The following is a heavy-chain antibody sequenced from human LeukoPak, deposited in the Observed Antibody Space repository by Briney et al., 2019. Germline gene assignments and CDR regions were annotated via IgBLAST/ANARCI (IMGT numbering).Heavy chain of an antibody. J-gene: IGHJ4*02. Sequence: SVKVSCKASGGTFSSYAISWVRQAPGQGLEWMGRTIPILGIANYAQKFQGRVTITADKSTSTAYMELSSLRSEDTAVYYCELRWLQSDYWGQGTLVTVSS. CDR2: TIPILGIA. CDR3: ELRWLQSDY. D-gene: IGHD5-24*01. V-gene: IGHV1-69*04. CDR1: GGTFSSYA.